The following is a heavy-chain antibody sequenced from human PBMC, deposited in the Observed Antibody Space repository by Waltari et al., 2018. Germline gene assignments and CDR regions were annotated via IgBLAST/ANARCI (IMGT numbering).Heavy chain of an antibody. D-gene: IGHD3-3*01. V-gene: IGHV3-11*04. CDR2: ISGSGKTI. CDR1: GVIVGDHS. CDR3: ARDMGSGYSSATFDH. J-gene: IGHJ4*02. Sequence: QVQLVEYGGGLVKLGGSLRLACAVSGVIVGDHSTPWILQAPGKGLELVSYISGSGKTIYYTDSVKGRFTISRDNARNSVSLHMNNLRAEDMAVYYCARDMGSGYSSATFDHWGQGTLVTVSS.